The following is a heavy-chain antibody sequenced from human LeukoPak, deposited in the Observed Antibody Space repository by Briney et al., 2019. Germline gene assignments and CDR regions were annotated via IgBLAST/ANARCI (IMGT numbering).Heavy chain of an antibody. CDR1: GGTFSSYA. CDR2: IIPILGIA. V-gene: IGHV1-69*04. CDR3: ARGRDWNYRQGDYASDI. Sequence: SVKVSCKASGGTFSSYAISWVRQAPGQGLEWMGRIIPILGIANYAQKFQGRVTITADKSTSTAYMELSRLRSDDTAVYYCARGRDWNYRQGDYASDIWGQGTMVTVSS. J-gene: IGHJ3*02. D-gene: IGHD1-7*01.